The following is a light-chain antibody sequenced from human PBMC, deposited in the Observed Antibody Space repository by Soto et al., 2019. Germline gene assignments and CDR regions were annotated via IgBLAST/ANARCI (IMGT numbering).Light chain of an antibody. V-gene: IGKV3-15*01. Sequence: EIVMTQSPATLSVSPGERATLSCRASQSVRSNLAWYQQKLGQAPRLLIYGASTRATGIPARFSGSGSGTEFTLTISSLQSEDFAIFYCQQYYGWPRTFGQGTKL. CDR3: QQYYGWPRT. CDR2: GAS. J-gene: IGKJ2*01. CDR1: QSVRSN.